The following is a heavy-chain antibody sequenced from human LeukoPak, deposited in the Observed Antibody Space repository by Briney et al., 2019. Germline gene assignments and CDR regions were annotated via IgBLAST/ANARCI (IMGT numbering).Heavy chain of an antibody. V-gene: IGHV3-7*01. CDR2: IRPDGSVI. CDR1: GFTFSNYW. J-gene: IGHJ6*03. Sequence: GGSLRLSCAASGFTFSNYWMTWVRRAPGKGLEWVANIRPDGSVIHYVDSVKGRFTISRDNSKNTLYLQMNSLRAEDTAVYYCARDQSGRRSYYYMDVWGKGTTVTVSS. D-gene: IGHD5-12*01. CDR3: ARDQSGRRSYYYMDV.